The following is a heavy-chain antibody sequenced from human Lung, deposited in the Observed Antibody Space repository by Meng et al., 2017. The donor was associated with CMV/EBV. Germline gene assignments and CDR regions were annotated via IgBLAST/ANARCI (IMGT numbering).Heavy chain of an antibody. CDR2: IYWNGNT. Sequence: GXXLVXPTQTLTLTCTFSGFSLTPNGVGVAWIRQPPGKALECLGIIYWNGNTIYSTSLKKGVTLTKDTSRNRVFLTMDNVDPVDTATYYCSHSARRLDSSGLHYNWPEYWGQGXLVTVSS. CDR3: SHSARRLDSSGLHYNWPEY. CDR1: GFSLTPNGVG. D-gene: IGHD3-22*01. J-gene: IGHJ4*02. V-gene: IGHV2-5*01.